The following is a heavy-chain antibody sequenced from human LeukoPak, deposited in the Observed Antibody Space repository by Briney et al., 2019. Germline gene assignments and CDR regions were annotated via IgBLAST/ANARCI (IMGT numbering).Heavy chain of an antibody. V-gene: IGHV3-7*01. CDR1: GFTFSNAW. CDR3: ARDSKEWLVTGDY. CDR2: IKQDGSGE. D-gene: IGHD6-19*01. Sequence: GGSLRLSCAASGFTFSNAWMSWVRQAPGKGLEWVASIKQDGSGEHYVDSVKGRFTISRDNAKNSLYLQMNSLRAEDTAVYYCARDSKEWLVTGDYWGQGTLVTVSS. J-gene: IGHJ4*02.